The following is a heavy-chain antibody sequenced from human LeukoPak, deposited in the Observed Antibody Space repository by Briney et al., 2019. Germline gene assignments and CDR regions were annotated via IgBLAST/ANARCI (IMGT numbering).Heavy chain of an antibody. CDR1: GFTFSSYA. J-gene: IGHJ4*02. D-gene: IGHD3-16*02. Sequence: LPGGSLRLSCAASGFTFSSYAMHWVRQAPGKGLEWVAVISYDGSNKYYADSVKGRFTISRDNSKNTLYLQMNSLRAEDTAVYYCAIVRFAGVWGSYRTQDFDYWGQGTLVTVSS. V-gene: IGHV3-30-3*01. CDR2: ISYDGSNK. CDR3: AIVRFAGVWGSYRTQDFDY.